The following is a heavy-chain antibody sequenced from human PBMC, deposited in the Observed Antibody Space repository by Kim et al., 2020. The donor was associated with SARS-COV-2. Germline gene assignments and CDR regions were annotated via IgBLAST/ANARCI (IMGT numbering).Heavy chain of an antibody. J-gene: IGHJ4*02. CDR1: GFTFSNAW. CDR2: IKSKTDGGTT. CDR3: TTDLKGRYYNWNYEEGFGEFGY. Sequence: GGSLRLSCAASGFTFSNAWMSWVRQAPGKGLEWVGRIKSKTDGGTTDYAAPVKGRFTISRDDSKNTLYLQMNSLKTEDTAVYYCTTDLKGRYYNWNYEEGFGEFGYWGQGTLVTVSS. V-gene: IGHV3-15*01. D-gene: IGHD1-7*01.